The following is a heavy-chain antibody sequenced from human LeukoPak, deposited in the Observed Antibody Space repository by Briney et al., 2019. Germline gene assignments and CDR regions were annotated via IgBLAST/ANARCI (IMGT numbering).Heavy chain of an antibody. V-gene: IGHV4-34*01. CDR2: INHSGST. J-gene: IGHJ4*02. D-gene: IGHD3-3*02. CDR1: GGSFSNYY. CDR3: ARATRLLADY. Sequence: SETLSLTCAVYGGSFSNYYWSWIRQPPGKGLEWIGEINHSGSTNYNPSLKSRVTISVDTSKNQFSLELYSVTAADTAVYYCARATRLLADYWGQGTLVTVSS.